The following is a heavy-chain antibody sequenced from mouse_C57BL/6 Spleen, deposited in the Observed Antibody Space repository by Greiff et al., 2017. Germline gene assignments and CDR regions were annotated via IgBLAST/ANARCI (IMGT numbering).Heavy chain of an antibody. V-gene: IGHV6-6*01. CDR1: GFTFSDAW. CDR2: IRNKANNHAT. J-gene: IGHJ4*01. Sequence: EVMLVASGGGLVQPGGSMKLSCAASGFTFSDAWMDWVRQSPEKGLEWVAEIRNKANNHATYYAESVKGRFTISRDDSKSSVYLQMNSLRAEDTGIYYCTAGLPHYYAMDYWGQGTSVTVSS. CDR3: TAGLPHYYAMDY. D-gene: IGHD2-2*01.